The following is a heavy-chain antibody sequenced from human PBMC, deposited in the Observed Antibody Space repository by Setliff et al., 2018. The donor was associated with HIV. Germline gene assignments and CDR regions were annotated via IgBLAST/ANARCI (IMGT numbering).Heavy chain of an antibody. D-gene: IGHD3-3*01. CDR1: GGSISSGSYY. CDR3: ASALYYNFRSAYYVTPYYFDY. Sequence: SETLSLTCTVSGGSISSGSYYWSWIRQPAGKGLEWIGHIYTSGTTNYNPSLKSRVTISLDTSNNQFSLKLSSVTAADTAVYYCASALYYNFRSAYYVTPYYFDYWGQGTLVTVSS. J-gene: IGHJ4*02. V-gene: IGHV4-61*09. CDR2: IYTSGTT.